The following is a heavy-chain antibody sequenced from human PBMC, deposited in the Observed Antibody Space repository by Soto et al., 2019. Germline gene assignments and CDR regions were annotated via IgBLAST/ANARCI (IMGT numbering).Heavy chain of an antibody. CDR1: GASISSYF. J-gene: IGHJ4*02. CDR2: IYTSGST. D-gene: IGHD1-26*01. Sequence: PSETLSLTCTVSGASISSYFWSWIRQPAGKGLEWIGRIYTSGSTDYNPSLESRVTMSVDTSKKQVSLKLTSVTAADTAVYYCASGKGVDGSHYLDNWGQGTLVTVSS. CDR3: ASGKGVDGSHYLDN. V-gene: IGHV4-4*07.